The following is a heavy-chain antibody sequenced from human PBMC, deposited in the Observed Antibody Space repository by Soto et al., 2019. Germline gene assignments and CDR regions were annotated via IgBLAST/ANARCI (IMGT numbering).Heavy chain of an antibody. Sequence: GGSLRLSCSASGFTFSSYAMTWVRQAPGKGLEWVSAISGSGGSTYYADSVKGRFTISRDNSKNTLYLQMNSLRAEDTAVYYCAKAHDSSGYYYGSFDFWGRGTLVTVSS. J-gene: IGHJ4*02. CDR3: AKAHDSSGYYYGSFDF. CDR1: GFTFSSYA. CDR2: ISGSGGST. D-gene: IGHD3-22*01. V-gene: IGHV3-23*01.